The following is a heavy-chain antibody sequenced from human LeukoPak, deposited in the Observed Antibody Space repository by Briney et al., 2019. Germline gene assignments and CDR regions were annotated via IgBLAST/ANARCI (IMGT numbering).Heavy chain of an antibody. V-gene: IGHV4-59*01. CDR3: ARGRFYYY. CDR2: IYYSGST. Sequence: RSSETLFLTCTVSGGSISSYYWSWIRQPPGKGLEWIGYIYYSGSTNYNPSLKSRVTISVDTSKNQFSLKLSSVTAADTAVYYCARGRFYYYWGQGTLVTVSS. D-gene: IGHD3-10*01. J-gene: IGHJ4*02. CDR1: GGSISSYY.